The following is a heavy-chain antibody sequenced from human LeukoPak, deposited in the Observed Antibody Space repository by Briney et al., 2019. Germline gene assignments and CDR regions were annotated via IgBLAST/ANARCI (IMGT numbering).Heavy chain of an antibody. CDR3: AGTIVTFYYYYGMDV. V-gene: IGHV4-59*01. CDR1: GGSISSYY. Sequence: SETLSLTCTVSGGSISSYYWSWIRQPPGKGLEWIGYIYYSGSTNYNPSLKSRVTISVDTSKHQFSLKLSSVTAADTAVYYCAGTIVTFYYYYGMDVWGQGTTVTVSS. CDR2: IYYSGST. D-gene: IGHD1-26*01. J-gene: IGHJ6*02.